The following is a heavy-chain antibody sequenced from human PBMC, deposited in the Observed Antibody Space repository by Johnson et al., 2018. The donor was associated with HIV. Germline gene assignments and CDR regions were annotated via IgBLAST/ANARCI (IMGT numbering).Heavy chain of an antibody. CDR2: ISYNGSNK. V-gene: IGHV3-30*18. Sequence: QVQLVESGGGVVQPGKSPRLSCAASGFTFSSYGMHWVRQAPGKGLEWVAVISYNGSNKYYADSVKGRFTISRDNSKNTLYVQMNSLRGEDTAVYYCAKSTQANIFRESGPYGAFDVWGQGTMVTVSS. D-gene: IGHD3-10*01. J-gene: IGHJ3*01. CDR3: AKSTQANIFRESGPYGAFDV. CDR1: GFTFSSYG.